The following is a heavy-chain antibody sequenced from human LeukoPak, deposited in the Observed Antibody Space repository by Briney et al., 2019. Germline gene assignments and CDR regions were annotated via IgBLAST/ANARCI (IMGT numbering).Heavy chain of an antibody. J-gene: IGHJ6*04. CDR3: ARDRDTAMAPRYYYGMDV. CDR1: GGSVSSGSYY. CDR2: IYYSGST. V-gene: IGHV4-61*01. D-gene: IGHD5-18*01. Sequence: PSETLSLTCTVSGGSVSSGSYYWSWIRQPPGKGLEWIGYIYYSGSTNYNPSLKSRVTISVDTSENQFSLKLSSVTAADTAVYYCARDRDTAMAPRYYYGMDVWGKGTTVTVSS.